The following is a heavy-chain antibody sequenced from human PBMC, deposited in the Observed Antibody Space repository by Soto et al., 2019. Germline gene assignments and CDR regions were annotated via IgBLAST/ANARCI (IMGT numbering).Heavy chain of an antibody. V-gene: IGHV4-39*01. CDR1: GGSVTNSSYY. J-gene: IGHJ4*02. CDR3: VSQRTTVPTQAYFDY. D-gene: IGHD4-17*01. CDR2: VYYRGRS. Sequence: SETLSLTCTVSGGSVTNSSYYWGWIRQSPGKGLEWIGSVYYRGRSYSKSSVKSRVTISVGTSKNRFSLSLNSVTASDTAVYFCVSQRTTVPTQAYFDYWGPGALVTVSS.